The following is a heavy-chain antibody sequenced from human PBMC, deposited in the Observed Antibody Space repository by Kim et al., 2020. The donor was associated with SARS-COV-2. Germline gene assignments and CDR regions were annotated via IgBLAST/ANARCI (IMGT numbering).Heavy chain of an antibody. CDR2: IYHSGST. Sequence: SETLSLTCAVSGGSISSSNWWSWVRQPPGKGLEWIGEIYHSGSTNYNPSLKSRVTISVDKSKNQFSLKLSSVTAADTAVYYCARPYDRVQPAFDIWGQGTMVTVSS. D-gene: IGHD3-22*01. CDR1: GGSISSSNW. V-gene: IGHV4-4*02. J-gene: IGHJ3*02. CDR3: ARPYDRVQPAFDI.